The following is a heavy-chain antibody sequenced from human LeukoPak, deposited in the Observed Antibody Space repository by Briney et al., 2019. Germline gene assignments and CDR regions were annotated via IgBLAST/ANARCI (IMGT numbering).Heavy chain of an antibody. V-gene: IGHV3-30*18. CDR3: AKELTSSSGYLHYFDY. J-gene: IGHJ4*02. Sequence: GGSLRLSCAASGFTFSSYGMHWVRQAPGEGLEWVAVISYDGSNKYYANSVKGRFTISRDNSKNTLYLQMNSLRAEDTAVYYCAKELTSSSGYLHYFDYWGQGTLVTVSS. D-gene: IGHD6-25*01. CDR2: ISYDGSNK. CDR1: GFTFSSYG.